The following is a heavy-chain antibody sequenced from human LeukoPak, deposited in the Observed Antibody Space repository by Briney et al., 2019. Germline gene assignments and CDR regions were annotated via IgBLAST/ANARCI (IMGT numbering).Heavy chain of an antibody. CDR3: ARETTGEFDY. CDR1: GYSFTRHG. D-gene: IGHD4-17*01. CDR2: ISPDNGNT. V-gene: IGHV1-18*01. Sequence: GASVKVSCKASGYSFTRHGLNWVRQAPGQGLEWIGWISPDNGNTNNAQKVQGRITMTMDRSTGTVYMELRSLRSDDTAVYYCARETTGEFDYWGQGSLVTVSS. J-gene: IGHJ4*02.